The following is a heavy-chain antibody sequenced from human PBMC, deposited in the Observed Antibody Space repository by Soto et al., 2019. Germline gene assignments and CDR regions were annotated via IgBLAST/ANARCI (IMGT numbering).Heavy chain of an antibody. CDR3: ARDGVTGTTLYYFDY. D-gene: IGHD1-7*01. V-gene: IGHV1-18*01. Sequence: GASVKVSCKASGYTFTSYGISWVRQAPGQGLEWMGWISAYNGNTNYAQKLQGRVTMTTDTSTSTAYMELSSLRSEDTAVYYCARDGVTGTTLYYFDYWGQGTLVTVSS. CDR1: GYTFTSYG. CDR2: ISAYNGNT. J-gene: IGHJ4*02.